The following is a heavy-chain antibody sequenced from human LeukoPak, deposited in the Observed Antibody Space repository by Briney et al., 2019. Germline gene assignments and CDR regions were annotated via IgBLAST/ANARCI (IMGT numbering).Heavy chain of an antibody. CDR2: IWYDGSNK. V-gene: IGHV3-33*01. CDR1: GFTFSSYG. J-gene: IGHJ6*03. D-gene: IGHD2-2*01. Sequence: GGSLRLSCAASGFTFSSYGMHWVRQAPGKGLEWVAVIWYDGSNKYYADPVKGRFTISRDNSKNTLYLQMNSLRAEDTAVYYCARDDIVVVPAATYYYMDVWGKGTTVTVSS. CDR3: ARDDIVVVPAATYYYMDV.